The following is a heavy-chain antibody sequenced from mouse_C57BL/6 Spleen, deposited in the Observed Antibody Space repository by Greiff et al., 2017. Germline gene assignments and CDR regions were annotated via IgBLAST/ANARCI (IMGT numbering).Heavy chain of an antibody. Sequence: EVQRVESGGGLVKPGGSLKLSCAASGFTFSDYGMHWVRQAPEKGLEWVAYISSGSSTIYYADTVKGRFTISRDNAKNTLFLQMTSLRSEDTAMYYCARPGYYYGSSDAMDYWGQGTSVTVSS. CDR1: GFTFSDYG. J-gene: IGHJ4*01. CDR3: ARPGYYYGSSDAMDY. D-gene: IGHD1-1*01. CDR2: ISSGSSTI. V-gene: IGHV5-17*01.